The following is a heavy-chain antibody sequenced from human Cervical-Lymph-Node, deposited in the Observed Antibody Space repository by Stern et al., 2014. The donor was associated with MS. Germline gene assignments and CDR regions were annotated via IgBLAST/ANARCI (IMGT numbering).Heavy chain of an antibody. CDR3: ARYGNRGMVANYYYAMDV. V-gene: IGHV1-69*01. Sequence: QMQLVQSGAEVKNPGSSVRVSCKASGGTFNTNAITWVRQAPGQGLEWMGGGFPFLRTSNYARRFLGRVTITADQSTRTAYMELSRLRSEDTAVYYCARYGNRGMVANYYYAMDVWGQGTTVIVSS. CDR2: GFPFLRTS. D-gene: IGHD1/OR15-1a*01. CDR1: GGTFNTNA. J-gene: IGHJ6*02.